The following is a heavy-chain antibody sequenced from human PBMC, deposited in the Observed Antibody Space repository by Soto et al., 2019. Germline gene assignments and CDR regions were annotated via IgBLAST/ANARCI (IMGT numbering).Heavy chain of an antibody. Sequence: SETLSLTCAVYGGSFSGYYWSWIRQPPGKGLEWIGEINPSGNTNYNPSLKSRVTISIDKSKNQFSLKLSSVTVADTAVYSCARGVGEEILLWLGKHHYNGFDVWGQGTTDTGSS. CDR3: ARGVGEEILLWLGKHHYNGFDV. J-gene: IGHJ6*02. CDR1: GGSFSGYY. CDR2: INPSGNT. V-gene: IGHV4-34*01. D-gene: IGHD5-18*01.